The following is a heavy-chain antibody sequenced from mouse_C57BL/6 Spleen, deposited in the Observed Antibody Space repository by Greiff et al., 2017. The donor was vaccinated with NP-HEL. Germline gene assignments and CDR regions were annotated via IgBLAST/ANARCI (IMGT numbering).Heavy chain of an antibody. CDR3: ARFYAMDY. CDR2: IYPGDGDT. Sequence: QVQLQQSGPELVKPGASVKISCKASGYAFSSSWMNWVKQRPGKGLEWIGRIYPGDGDTNYNGKFKGKATLTADKSSSAACMQLSSLTSEDSAAYFCARFYAMDYWGQGTSVTVSS. CDR1: GYAFSSSW. V-gene: IGHV1-82*01. J-gene: IGHJ4*01.